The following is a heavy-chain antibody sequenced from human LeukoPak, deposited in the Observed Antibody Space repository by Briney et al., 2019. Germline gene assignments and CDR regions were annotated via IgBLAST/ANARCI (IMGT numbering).Heavy chain of an antibody. J-gene: IGHJ4*02. CDR3: VKSGGYGLIDY. D-gene: IGHD6-19*01. V-gene: IGHV4-39*01. CDR1: GASISGSGYN. CDR2: IYYTGSA. Sequence: SETLSLTCAVSGASISGSGYNLGWLRQPPGMGLEWIVNIYYTGSADYNASLQSRVTISIDMSKNQFSPRLSSVTAADTAMYYCVKSGGYGLIDYWGQGTLVTVSS.